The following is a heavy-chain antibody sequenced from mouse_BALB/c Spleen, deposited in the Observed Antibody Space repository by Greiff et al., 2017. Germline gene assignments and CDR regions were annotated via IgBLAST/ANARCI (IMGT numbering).Heavy chain of an antibody. J-gene: IGHJ4*01. V-gene: IGHV1-37*01. CDR2: INPYNGDT. CDR1: GYSFTGYF. Sequence: EVKLLESGPELVKPGASVKISCKASGYSFTGYFMNWVKQSHGKSLEWIGRINPYNGDTFYNQKFKGKATLTVDKSSSTAHMELLSLTSEDSAVYYCGKEDSYYYAMDYWGQGTSVTVSS. CDR3: GKEDSYYYAMDY.